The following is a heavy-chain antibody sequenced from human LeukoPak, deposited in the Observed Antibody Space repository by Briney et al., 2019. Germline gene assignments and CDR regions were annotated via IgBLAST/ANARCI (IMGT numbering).Heavy chain of an antibody. CDR2: IKQDGSEK. V-gene: IGHV3-7*05. Sequence: GGSLGLSCAASGFTFTIYWMTWVRQAPGKGLEWVANIKQDGSEKYYVDSVKGRFTISRDNAKNSLYLEMNSLRAEDTAVYYCVRERTNYYDSSGYYWGQGTLVTVSS. CDR3: VRERTNYYDSSGYY. J-gene: IGHJ4*02. CDR1: GFTFTIYW. D-gene: IGHD3-22*01.